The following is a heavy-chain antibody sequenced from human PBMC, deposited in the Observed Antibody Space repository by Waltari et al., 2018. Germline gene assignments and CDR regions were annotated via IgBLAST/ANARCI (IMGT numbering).Heavy chain of an antibody. CDR2: IIASVGQE. Sequence: QVQLAQSGAEVKKPGSSVKVSCTNSGGTFSRYSFSWVRQAPGQVLEWIGNIIASVGQEMYARNVQGRVTITAEKFSTTVYMEIHSLRSDDTAVYYCVTPGGAGPSDPSGYYWRHWGQGTLVTVSS. J-gene: IGHJ4*02. V-gene: IGHV1-69*02. CDR3: VTPGGAGPSDPSGYYWRH. D-gene: IGHD3-22*01. CDR1: GGTFSRYS.